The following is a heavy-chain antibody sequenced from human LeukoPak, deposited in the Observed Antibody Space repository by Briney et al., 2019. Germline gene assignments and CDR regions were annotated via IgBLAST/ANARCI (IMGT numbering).Heavy chain of an antibody. CDR1: GGSFSGYY. Sequence: SETLSFTCAVYGGSFSGYYWSWIRQPPGKGLEWIGEINHSGSTNYNPSLKSRVTISVDTSKNQFSLELSSVTAADTAVYYCAREGLKSIAARPYYFDYWGQGTLVTVSS. D-gene: IGHD6-6*01. J-gene: IGHJ4*02. V-gene: IGHV4-34*01. CDR2: INHSGST. CDR3: AREGLKSIAARPYYFDY.